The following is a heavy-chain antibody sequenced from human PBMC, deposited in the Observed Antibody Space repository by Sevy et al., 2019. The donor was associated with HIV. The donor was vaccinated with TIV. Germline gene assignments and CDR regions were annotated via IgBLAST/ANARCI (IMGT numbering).Heavy chain of an antibody. CDR1: GYTLTGLS. V-gene: IGHV1-24*01. J-gene: IGHJ4*02. CDR3: ATTREYYQDSSGYLDF. Sequence: DAVKVSCKVSGYTLTGLSMHWVRQAPRKGLERMGRFDPEDSETIYAQNFQGRVTLTEDTSRDTAYMELSSLRYEDTAVYYCATTREYYQDSSGYLDFWGQGTLVTVSS. D-gene: IGHD3-22*01. CDR2: FDPEDSET.